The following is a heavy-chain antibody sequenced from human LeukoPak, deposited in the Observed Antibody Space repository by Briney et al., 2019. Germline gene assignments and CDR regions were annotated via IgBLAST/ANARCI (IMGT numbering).Heavy chain of an antibody. D-gene: IGHD1-26*01. J-gene: IGHJ4*02. CDR3: ARRGESEEHLDH. CDR1: GYSFTNYW. CDR2: IYPGDSDT. V-gene: IGHV5-51*01. Sequence: GESLKISCKVSGYSFTNYWIAWVRQMPGKGLEWMGIIYPGDSDTRYSPSFQGQVAVSADKSSSTAYLQLISLKTSDIGMYYRARRGESEEHLDHWGQGTLVTVSS.